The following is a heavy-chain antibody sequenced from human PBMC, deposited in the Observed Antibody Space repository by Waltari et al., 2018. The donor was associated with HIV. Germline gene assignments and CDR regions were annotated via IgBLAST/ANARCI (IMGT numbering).Heavy chain of an antibody. D-gene: IGHD3-10*01. V-gene: IGHV1-24*01. Sequence: QVQLVKSGAEVKKPGASVQVSCTVSGYPLHALSMHWARQAPGKGLEWMGGFDPEDGETIYAQKFRGRVTMTEDTSTDTAYMELSSLRSEDTAVYYCATSYYYGSGSYRDAFDIWGQGTMVTVSS. J-gene: IGHJ3*02. CDR3: ATSYYYGSGSYRDAFDI. CDR2: FDPEDGET. CDR1: GYPLHALS.